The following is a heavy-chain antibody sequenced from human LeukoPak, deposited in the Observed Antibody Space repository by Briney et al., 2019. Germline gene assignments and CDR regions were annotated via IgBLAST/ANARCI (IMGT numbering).Heavy chain of an antibody. CDR3: ARDKDDYGSGNHWFDP. CDR2: ISSSGSTI. CDR1: GFTVSSNY. Sequence: MPGGSLRLSCAASGFTVSSNYMSWVRQAPGKGLEWVSYISSSGSTIYYADSVKGRFTISRDNAKNSLYLQMNSLRAEDTAVYYCARDKDDYGSGNHWFDPWGQGTLVTVSS. D-gene: IGHD3-10*01. V-gene: IGHV3-11*01. J-gene: IGHJ5*02.